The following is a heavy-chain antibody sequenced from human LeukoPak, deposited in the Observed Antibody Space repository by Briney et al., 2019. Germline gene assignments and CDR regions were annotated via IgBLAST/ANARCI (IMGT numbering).Heavy chain of an antibody. D-gene: IGHD1-26*01. CDR2: IWYDGSNK. J-gene: IGHJ4*02. CDR1: GFTFTTYG. V-gene: IGHV3-33*01. Sequence: GGSLRLSCAASGFTFTTYGIHWVRQAPGKGLEWVAIIWYDGSNKYYADSVKGRFTISRDNSNSTLYLQMNSLRAEDTAVYYCARDQGSSHFDYWGQGTLVTVSS. CDR3: ARDQGSSHFDY.